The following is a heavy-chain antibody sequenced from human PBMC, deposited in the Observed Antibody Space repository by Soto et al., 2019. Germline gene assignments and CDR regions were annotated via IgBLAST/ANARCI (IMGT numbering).Heavy chain of an antibody. D-gene: IGHD6-19*01. CDR3: ARDRPMAGTGWFDP. CDR1: GGSISSYY. CDR2: IYTSGST. Sequence: SETLSLTCTVSGGSISSYYWSWIRQPAGKGLEWIGRIYTSGSTNYNPSLKSRVTMSVDTSKNQFSLKLSSVTAADTAVYYCARDRPMAGTGWFDPWGQGTLVTV. V-gene: IGHV4-4*07. J-gene: IGHJ5*02.